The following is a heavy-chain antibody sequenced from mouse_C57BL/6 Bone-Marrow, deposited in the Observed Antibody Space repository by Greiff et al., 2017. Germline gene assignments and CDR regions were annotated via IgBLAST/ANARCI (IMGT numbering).Heavy chain of an antibody. Sequence: QVQLQQSGAELVRPGASVKLSCKASGYTFTDYYINWVKPRPGQGLEWIARIYPGSGNTYYNEKFKGKATLTAEKSSSPAYMQLSSLTSKDSAVYFCARGYGSSYWLDYWGQGTTLTVSS. D-gene: IGHD1-1*01. CDR2: IYPGSGNT. V-gene: IGHV1-76*01. CDR1: GYTFTDYY. CDR3: ARGYGSSYWLDY. J-gene: IGHJ2*01.